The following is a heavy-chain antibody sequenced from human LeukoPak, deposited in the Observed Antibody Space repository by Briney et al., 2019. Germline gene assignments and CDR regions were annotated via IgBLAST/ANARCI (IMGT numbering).Heavy chain of an antibody. CDR2: ISSGGSTI. J-gene: IGHJ5*02. V-gene: IGHV3-48*03. D-gene: IGHD3-10*01. CDR1: GFTFSSYE. Sequence: GGSLRLSCAASGFTFSSYEMNWVRQAPGKGLEWVPYISSGGSTIYYADSVKGRFTISRGNAKNSLYLQMNSLRAEDTAVYYCARAGRVGYYCGSGTFSWFDPWGQGTLVTVSS. CDR3: ARAGRVGYYCGSGTFSWFDP.